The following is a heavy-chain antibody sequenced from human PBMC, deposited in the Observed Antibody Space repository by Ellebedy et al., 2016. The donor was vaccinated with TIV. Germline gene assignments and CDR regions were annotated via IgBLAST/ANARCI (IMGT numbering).Heavy chain of an antibody. J-gene: IGHJ5*02. Sequence: ASVKVSCKASGYTFISYGISWVRQAPGQGLEWMGWISAYNGNTNYAQKLQDRVTMTTDTSASTAYMELRSLRSDDTAVYYCARAFSGSNWFDPWGQGTLVTVSS. CDR2: ISAYNGNT. D-gene: IGHD6-25*01. CDR1: GYTFISYG. CDR3: ARAFSGSNWFDP. V-gene: IGHV1-18*04.